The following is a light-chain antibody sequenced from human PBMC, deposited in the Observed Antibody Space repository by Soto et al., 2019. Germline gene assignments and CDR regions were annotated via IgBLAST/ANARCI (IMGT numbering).Light chain of an antibody. V-gene: IGKV3-15*01. J-gene: IGKJ2*03. CDR1: QDVSTN. CDR3: QHYNNWPPYS. CDR2: GAS. Sequence: ETVMTQSPDTLSVSPGESATLSCRASQDVSTNLAWFHQKPGQTPRLVLYGASTRATGIPARFSGSGSGRHFTLPISSLQSEDVVVYYCQHYNNWPPYSFGQGTKVEIK.